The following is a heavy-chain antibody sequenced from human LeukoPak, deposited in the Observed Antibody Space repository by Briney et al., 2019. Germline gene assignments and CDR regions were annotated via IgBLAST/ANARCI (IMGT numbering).Heavy chain of an antibody. CDR3: ATVAGGSYLFDY. D-gene: IGHD1-26*01. V-gene: IGHV1-24*01. CDR2: FDPEDGEK. CDR1: GYTLTELS. J-gene: IGHJ4*02. Sequence: ASVTVSCKVSGYTLTELSMHWVRQAPGKRREWMGGFDPEDGEKIYAQKFQGRVTMTEDTSTDTAYMELSSLRSEDTAVYYCATVAGGSYLFDYWGQGTLVTVSS.